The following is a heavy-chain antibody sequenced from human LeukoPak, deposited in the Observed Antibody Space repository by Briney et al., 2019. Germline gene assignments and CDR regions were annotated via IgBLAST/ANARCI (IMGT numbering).Heavy chain of an antibody. CDR2: IYYSGST. Sequence: SETLSLTCTVSGGSISSGGYYWSWIRQHPGKGLEWIGYIYYSGSTYYNPSLKSRVTISVDTSKNQFSLKLSSVTAADTAVYYCARTFEHYYYYYMDVWGKGTTVTVSS. J-gene: IGHJ6*03. CDR1: GGSISSGGYY. V-gene: IGHV4-31*03. CDR3: ARTFEHYYYYYMDV.